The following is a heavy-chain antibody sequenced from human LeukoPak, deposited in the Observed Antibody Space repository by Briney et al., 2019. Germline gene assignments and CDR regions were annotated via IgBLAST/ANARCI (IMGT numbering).Heavy chain of an antibody. CDR2: FDPEDGET. Sequence: ASVKVSCKASGYTPTELSMHWVRQAPGKGLEWMGGFDPEDGETIYAQKFQGRVTMTEDTSTDTAYMELSSLRSEDTAVYYCATVPNDYGGSFDYWGQGTLVTVSS. CDR1: GYTPTELS. CDR3: ATVPNDYGGSFDY. V-gene: IGHV1-24*01. D-gene: IGHD4-23*01. J-gene: IGHJ4*02.